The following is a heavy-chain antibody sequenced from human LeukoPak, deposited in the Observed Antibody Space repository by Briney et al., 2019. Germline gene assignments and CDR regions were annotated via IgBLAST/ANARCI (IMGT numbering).Heavy chain of an antibody. J-gene: IGHJ4*02. CDR3: IRYNYGYYFDY. CDR1: GFTFSSYG. CDR2: ISYDGSNK. D-gene: IGHD5-18*01. V-gene: IGHV3-30*03. Sequence: GRSLRLSCAASGFTFSSYGMHWVRQAPGKGLEWVAVISYDGSNKYYADSVKGRFTISRDNSKNTLYLQMNSLRAEDTAVYYCIRYNYGYYFDYWGQGTLVTVSS.